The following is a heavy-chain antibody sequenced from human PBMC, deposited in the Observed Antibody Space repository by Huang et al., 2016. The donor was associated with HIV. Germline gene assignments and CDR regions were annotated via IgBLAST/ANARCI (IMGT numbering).Heavy chain of an antibody. Sequence: QVQLQESGPGLVKPSQTLSLTCSVSGGSISSGNYYWSWIRQSAGKGLEWIGHIYTSGTTIYNPSLKSRVTISVATSKNQFSLKLSSVTAADTAVYYCARLTGYSTFDIWGHGTVVTVSS. CDR1: GGSISSGNYY. CDR2: IYTSGTT. V-gene: IGHV4-61*09. J-gene: IGHJ3*02. CDR3: ARLTGYSTFDI. D-gene: IGHD3-9*01.